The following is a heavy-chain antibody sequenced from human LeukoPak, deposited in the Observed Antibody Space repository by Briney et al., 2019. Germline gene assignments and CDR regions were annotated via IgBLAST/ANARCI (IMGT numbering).Heavy chain of an antibody. Sequence: ASVKVSCKSSAYTFTGHYMHWVRQGPAPGPEWMGWINPKSGVTNYAQTFQGRVTMTRDTSISIVYMELSRLTLDDTAVYYCARALRYDDSSGYYAYWGQGTLVTVSS. CDR2: INPKSGVT. D-gene: IGHD3-22*01. V-gene: IGHV1-2*02. CDR3: ARALRYDDSSGYYAY. CDR1: AYTFTGHY. J-gene: IGHJ4*01.